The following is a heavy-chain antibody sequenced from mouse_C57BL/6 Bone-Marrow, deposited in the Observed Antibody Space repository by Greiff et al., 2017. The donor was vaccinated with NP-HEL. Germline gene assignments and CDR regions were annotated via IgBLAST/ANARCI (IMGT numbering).Heavy chain of an antibody. Sequence: DVMLVESGGDLVKPGGSLKLSCAASGFTFSSYGMSWVRQTPDKRLEWVATISSGGSYTYYPDSVKGRFTISRDNAKNTLYLQMSSLKSEDTAMYYCARQPYAMDYWGQGTSVTVSS. CDR1: GFTFSSYG. CDR2: ISSGGSYT. V-gene: IGHV5-6*02. CDR3: ARQPYAMDY. J-gene: IGHJ4*01.